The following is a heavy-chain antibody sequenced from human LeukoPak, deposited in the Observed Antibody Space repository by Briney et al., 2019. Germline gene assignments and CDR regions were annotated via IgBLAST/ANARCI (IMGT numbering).Heavy chain of an antibody. CDR2: INRSAST. Sequence: SETLSLTCTVSGGSISSYYWSWIRQPPGKGLEWIGEINRSASTNYNPSLKSRVTISIDTSKNQFSLKLSSVTAADTAVYYCARGGYSSGWLNFDYWGQGTLVTVSS. D-gene: IGHD6-19*01. J-gene: IGHJ4*02. CDR3: ARGGYSSGWLNFDY. V-gene: IGHV4-34*01. CDR1: GGSISSYY.